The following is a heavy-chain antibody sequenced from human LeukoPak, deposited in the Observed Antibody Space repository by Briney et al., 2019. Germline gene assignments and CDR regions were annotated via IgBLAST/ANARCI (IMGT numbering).Heavy chain of an antibody. D-gene: IGHD6-13*01. CDR2: IYPGDSDT. CDR3: ARVTYSSSAPDY. CDR1: GYSFTSYW. V-gene: IGHV5-51*01. J-gene: IGHJ4*02. Sequence: GESLKISCPGSGYSFTSYWIGWARQMPGKGLEWMGIIYPGDSDTRYSPSFQGQATSSAAESIRTAYLQWSSLKASDTAMYYCARVTYSSSAPDYWGQGTLVTVSS.